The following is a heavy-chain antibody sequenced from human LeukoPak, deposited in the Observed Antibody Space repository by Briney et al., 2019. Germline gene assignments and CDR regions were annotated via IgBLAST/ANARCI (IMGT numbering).Heavy chain of an antibody. J-gene: IGHJ3*02. CDR1: GGSISSGGYY. CDR2: IYHSGST. CDR3: AIGWRNAFDI. Sequence: SQTLSLTCTVSGGSISSGGYYWSWIRQPPGKGLEWIGYIYHSGSTYYNPSLKSRVTISVDRSKNQFSLKLSSVTAADTAVYYCAIGWRNAFDIWGQGTMVTVSS. V-gene: IGHV4-30-2*01. D-gene: IGHD3-3*01.